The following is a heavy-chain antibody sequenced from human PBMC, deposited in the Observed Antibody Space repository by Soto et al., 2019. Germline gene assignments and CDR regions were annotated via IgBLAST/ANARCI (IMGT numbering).Heavy chain of an antibody. CDR1: GGSFSGYY. J-gene: IGHJ6*03. Sequence: PSETLSLTCAVYGGSFSGYYWSWIRQPPGKGLEWIGEINHSGSTNYNPSLKSRVTISVDTSKNQFSLKLSSVTAADTAVYYYASCTFDWIYADYYYMDFWCKGTSVSISS. CDR3: ASCTFDWIYADYYYMDF. D-gene: IGHD1-7*01. CDR2: INHSGST. V-gene: IGHV4-34*01.